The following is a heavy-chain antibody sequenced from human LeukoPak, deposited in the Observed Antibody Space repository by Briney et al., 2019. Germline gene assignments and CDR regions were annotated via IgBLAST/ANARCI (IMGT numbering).Heavy chain of an antibody. J-gene: IGHJ4*02. Sequence: PGRSLRLSCAASGFTFSSYAMHWVRQAPGKGLEWVAVISYDGSNKYYADSVKGRFTISRDNSKNTLYLQMNSLRAEDTAVYYCARDLAAWAQTSEPLDYWGQGTLVTVSS. CDR3: ARDLAAWAQTSEPLDY. D-gene: IGHD6-25*01. CDR2: ISYDGSNK. V-gene: IGHV3-30-3*01. CDR1: GFTFSSYA.